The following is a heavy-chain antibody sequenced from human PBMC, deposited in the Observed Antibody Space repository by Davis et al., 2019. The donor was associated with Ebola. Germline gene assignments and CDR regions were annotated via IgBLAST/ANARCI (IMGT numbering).Heavy chain of an antibody. D-gene: IGHD3-10*01. CDR2: IYSSGTT. J-gene: IGHJ4*02. CDR1: GFTFSDYG. CDR3: ARVRDGSGSYYPTQNYFDY. Sequence: GESLKISCAASGFTFSDYGMSWVRQAPGKGLEWVSVIYSSGTTYYADSVKGRFTISRDNSRNTLYLQMDNLRVEDTAVYFCARVRDGSGSYYPTQNYFDYWGQGSLVTVSS. V-gene: IGHV3-53*01.